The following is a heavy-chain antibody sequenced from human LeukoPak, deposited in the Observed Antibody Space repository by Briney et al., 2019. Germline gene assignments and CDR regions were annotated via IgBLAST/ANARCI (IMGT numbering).Heavy chain of an antibody. CDR1: GFTFSSYA. CDR2: ISGSGGST. D-gene: IGHD6-19*01. J-gene: IGHJ6*02. V-gene: IGHV3-23*01. CDR3: AKDGGVAVAGPPFLYYYYGMDV. Sequence: GGSLRLSCAASGFTFSSYAMSWVRQAPGKGLEWVSAISGSGGSTYYADSVKGRFTISRDNSKNTLYLQMNSLRAEDTAVYYCAKDGGVAVAGPPFLYYYYGMDVWGQGTTVTVSS.